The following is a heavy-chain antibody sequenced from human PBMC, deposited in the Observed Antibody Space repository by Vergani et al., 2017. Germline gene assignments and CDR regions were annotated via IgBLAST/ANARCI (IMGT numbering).Heavy chain of an antibody. CDR1: GESFSDYY. CDR2: INHSGST. CDR3: ARHPKRVAGRRNWFDP. Sequence: QVQLHQWGAGLLKPSETLSLTCAVYGESFSDYYWSWIRQPPGKGLEWIGEINHSGSTNYNPSLKSRVTISVDTSKNQFSLKLTSVTAADTAVYYWARHPKRVAGRRNWFDPWGQGTLVTVSS. V-gene: IGHV4-34*01. D-gene: IGHD6-19*01. J-gene: IGHJ5*02.